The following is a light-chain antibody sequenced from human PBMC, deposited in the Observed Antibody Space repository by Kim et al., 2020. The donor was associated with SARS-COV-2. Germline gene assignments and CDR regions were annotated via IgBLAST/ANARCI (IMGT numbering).Light chain of an antibody. CDR2: GAS. J-gene: IGKJ2*01. CDR1: QGGSSSY. Sequence: LSPGETSNPFCRASQGGSSSYLGWYPQRPGQAPKLIIYGASNRATGIPDRVSGRGSWTDFTLTFSKLGPEGFGGYYCEYYGGSTGIFGKRTELDI. CDR3: EYYGGSTGI. V-gene: IGKV3-20*01.